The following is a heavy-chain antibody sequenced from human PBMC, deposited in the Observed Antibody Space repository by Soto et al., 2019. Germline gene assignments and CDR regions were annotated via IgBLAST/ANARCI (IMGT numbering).Heavy chain of an antibody. D-gene: IGHD2-2*01. CDR1: GGTFSSYA. CDR2: IIPIFGTA. CDR3: ARDSPGYCSSTSCFPNWFDP. V-gene: IGHV1-69*13. J-gene: IGHJ5*02. Sequence: ASVKVSCKASGGTFSSYAISWVRQAPGQGLEWMGGIIPIFGTANYAQKFQGRVTITADESTSTAYMELSSLRSEDTAVYYCARDSPGYCSSTSCFPNWFDPWGQGTLVTVSS.